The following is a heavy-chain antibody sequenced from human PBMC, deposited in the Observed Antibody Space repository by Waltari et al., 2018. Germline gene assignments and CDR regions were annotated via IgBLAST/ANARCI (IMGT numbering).Heavy chain of an antibody. J-gene: IGHJ2*01. V-gene: IGHV5-51*01. CDR3: ARMRGSITMTDRKWYFDL. CDR1: GFTFTSHW. Sequence: EVQLGQSVAEVNKPGESLKISAKGSGFTFTSHWLGWRRPLPGKGLEWMGIIYPGNSDTRYSPSFQGQVTISADKSISTAYLQWSRLKASDTAMYYCARMRGSITMTDRKWYFDLWGRGTLVTVSP. CDR2: IYPGNSDT. D-gene: IGHD2-21*02.